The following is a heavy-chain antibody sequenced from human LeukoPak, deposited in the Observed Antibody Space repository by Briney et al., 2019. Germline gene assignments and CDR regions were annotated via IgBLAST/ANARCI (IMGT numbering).Heavy chain of an antibody. D-gene: IGHD3-16*02. V-gene: IGHV3-23*01. CDR2: ISGSGGST. CDR3: AKSSIMITFGGVIVTPGY. J-gene: IGHJ4*02. Sequence: GGSLRLSCAASGFTFSSYAMSWVRQAPGKGLEWVSAISGSGGSTYYADPVKGRFIISRDNSKNTLYLQMNSLRAEDTAVYYCAKSSIMITFGGVIVTPGYWGQGTLVTVSS. CDR1: GFTFSSYA.